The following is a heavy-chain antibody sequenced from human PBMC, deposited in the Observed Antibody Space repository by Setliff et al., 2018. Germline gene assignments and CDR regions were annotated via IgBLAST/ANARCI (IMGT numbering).Heavy chain of an antibody. CDR1: RFTFSVYV. J-gene: IGHJ4*01. CDR2: ITGSGGGT. CDR3: AKELSITTYYFDY. V-gene: IGHV3-23*01. D-gene: IGHD4-4*01. Sequence: PGGSLRLSCTASRFTFSVYVMAWVRQAPGKGLEWVSSITGSGGGTCYADSVKGRFIVSRDNSKNTLYLQMNSLRVDDTAIYYCAKELSITTYYFDYWGHGTLVTVSS.